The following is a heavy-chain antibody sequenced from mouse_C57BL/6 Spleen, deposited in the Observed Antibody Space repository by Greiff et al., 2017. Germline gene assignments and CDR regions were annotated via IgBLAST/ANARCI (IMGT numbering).Heavy chain of an antibody. CDR3: TRGDEDAMDY. D-gene: IGHD3-3*01. CDR1: GFTFSDAW. Sequence: EVTVEESGGGLVQPGGSMKLSCAASGFTFSDAWMDWVRQSPETGLEWVAEIRNKANNHATYYAESVKGRFTISRDDSKSSVYLQMNSVRAEDTGIYYCTRGDEDAMDYWGQGTSLTVSS. CDR2: IRNKANNHAT. V-gene: IGHV6-6*01. J-gene: IGHJ4*01.